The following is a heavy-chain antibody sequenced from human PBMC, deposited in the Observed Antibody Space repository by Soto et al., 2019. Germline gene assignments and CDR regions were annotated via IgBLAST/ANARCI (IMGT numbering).Heavy chain of an antibody. Sequence: SETLSLTCTVSGGSISSYYWSWIRQPPGKGLEWIGYIYYSGSTNYNPSLKSRVTISVDTSKNQFSLKLSSVAAADTAVYYCARVGYDFWSGYPQYNWFDPWGQGTLVTVSS. CDR1: GGSISSYY. D-gene: IGHD3-3*01. J-gene: IGHJ5*02. CDR2: IYYSGST. V-gene: IGHV4-59*01. CDR3: ARVGYDFWSGYPQYNWFDP.